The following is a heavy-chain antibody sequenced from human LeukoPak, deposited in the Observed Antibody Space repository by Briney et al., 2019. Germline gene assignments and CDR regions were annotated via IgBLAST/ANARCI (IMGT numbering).Heavy chain of an antibody. CDR1: GYSFTSYW. CDR3: ARLSDYYDSSGYSYYFDY. J-gene: IGHJ4*02. CDR2: IYPGDSDT. V-gene: IGHV5-51*03. D-gene: IGHD3-22*01. Sequence: GESLKISCKGSGYSFTSYWIGWVRQMPGKGLEWMGIIYPGDSDTRYSPPFQGQVTISADKSISTAYLQWSSLKASDTAMYYCARLSDYYDSSGYSYYFDYWGQGTLVTVSS.